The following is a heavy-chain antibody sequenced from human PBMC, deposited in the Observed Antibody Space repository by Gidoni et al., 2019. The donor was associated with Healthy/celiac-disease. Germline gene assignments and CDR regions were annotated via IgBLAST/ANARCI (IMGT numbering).Heavy chain of an antibody. D-gene: IGHD3-22*01. CDR2: ISSNGGST. Sequence: EVQLVESGGGLVQPGGSLRLSCAASGFTFSSYAMHWVRQAPGKGLEYVSAISSNGGSTYYANSVKGRFTISRDNSKNTLYLQMGSLRAEDMAVYYCARGGSTKGYYDSSGYFAFDIWGQGTMVTVSS. CDR1: GFTFSSYA. V-gene: IGHV3-64*01. CDR3: ARGGSTKGYYDSSGYFAFDI. J-gene: IGHJ3*02.